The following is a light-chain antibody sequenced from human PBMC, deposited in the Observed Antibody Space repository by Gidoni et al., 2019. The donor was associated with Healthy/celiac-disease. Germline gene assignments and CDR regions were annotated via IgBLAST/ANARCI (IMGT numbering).Light chain of an antibody. CDR2: DAS. Sequence: EIVLTQSPATLSLSPGERATLPCRASQSVSSYLAWYQQKPGQAPRLLIYDASNRATGIPARFSGSGSGTGFTLTISSLEPEDFAVYYCQQRSNWPPLYTFGQGTKLEIK. CDR1: QSVSSY. V-gene: IGKV3-11*01. CDR3: QQRSNWPPLYT. J-gene: IGKJ2*01.